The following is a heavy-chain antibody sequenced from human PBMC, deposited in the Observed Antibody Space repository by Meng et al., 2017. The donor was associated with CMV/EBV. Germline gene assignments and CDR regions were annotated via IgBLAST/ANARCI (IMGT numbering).Heavy chain of an antibody. Sequence: GESLKIPCAASGFTFSNYFMKWVRQAPGKGPEWVANINQGGSEKNYVDSVKGRFTISRDNAKNSLYLQMNSLRGEDTAVYYCATCYSSMTGYYLLGDYWGQGTLVTVSS. CDR1: GFTFSNYF. J-gene: IGHJ4*02. V-gene: IGHV3-7*01. D-gene: IGHD3-9*01. CDR2: INQGGSEK. CDR3: ATCYSSMTGYYLLGDY.